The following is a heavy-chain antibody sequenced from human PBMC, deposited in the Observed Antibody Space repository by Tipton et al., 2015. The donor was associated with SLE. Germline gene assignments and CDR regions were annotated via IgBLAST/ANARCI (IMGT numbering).Heavy chain of an antibody. V-gene: IGHV4-4*07. CDR3: ARGGGSYYGY. CDR1: GGSISGYY. Sequence: TLSLTCTVSGGSISGYYWSGIRQPDGKGLEWIGRIYRSGSTIYNPSLKSRLTLSLDTSKNQFSLRVRSVTAADTAVYYCARGGGSYYGYWSQGTLVTVSS. D-gene: IGHD1-26*01. J-gene: IGHJ4*02. CDR2: IYRSGST.